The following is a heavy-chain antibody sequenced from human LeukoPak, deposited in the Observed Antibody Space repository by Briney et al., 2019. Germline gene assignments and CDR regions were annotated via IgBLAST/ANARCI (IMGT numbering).Heavy chain of an antibody. D-gene: IGHD3-22*01. CDR2: IDRGGSST. Sequence: GGSLRLSCVASGFTFSNYWMHWVRQVPGKGLVWVSRIDRGGSSTSYADSVKGRFSISRDNTLYLQMNSLRVEDTAVYYCARGPGSSGGAYVGDYWGHGTLVTVSS. V-gene: IGHV3-74*01. J-gene: IGHJ4*01. CDR1: GFTFSNYW. CDR3: ARGPGSSGGAYVGDY.